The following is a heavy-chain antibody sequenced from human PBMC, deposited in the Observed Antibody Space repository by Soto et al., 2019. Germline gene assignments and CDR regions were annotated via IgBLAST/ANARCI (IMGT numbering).Heavy chain of an antibody. Sequence: GESLKLSCKGSGYSFTSYWIGWVRQMPGKGLEWMGIIYPGDSDTRYSPSFQGQVTISADKSISTAYLQWSSLKASDTAIFYCARLNVVVPARYYYGMDVWGQGTTVTVSS. CDR2: IYPGDSDT. CDR1: GYSFTSYW. CDR3: ARLNVVVPARYYYGMDV. D-gene: IGHD2-2*01. J-gene: IGHJ6*02. V-gene: IGHV5-51*01.